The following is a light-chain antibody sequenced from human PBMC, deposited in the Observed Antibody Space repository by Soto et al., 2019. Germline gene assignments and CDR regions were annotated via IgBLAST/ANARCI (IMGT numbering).Light chain of an antibody. CDR1: QSVTSNY. V-gene: IGKV3-20*01. CDR2: TAS. Sequence: EIVLTQSPGTLSLSPGERATLSCRASQSVTSNYLAWYQQKPGQAPRLLIHTASRRATGIPDRFGGSGSGTDFTLTISRLVPEDFEVYFCQQYASSPITFGQGTRLEIK. CDR3: QQYASSPIT. J-gene: IGKJ5*01.